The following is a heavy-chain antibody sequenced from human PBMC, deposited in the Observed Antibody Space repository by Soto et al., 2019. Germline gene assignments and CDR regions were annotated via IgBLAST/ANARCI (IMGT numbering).Heavy chain of an antibody. D-gene: IGHD2-8*01. V-gene: IGHV1-69*11. Sequence: QVHLVQSGTEVKKPGSSVKVSCKASGGTFSSSGFSWVRQAPGQGLEWMGMIVPSLDTTNYAQKFQARVTITADEVTSTAHMELRSLGSEDTAVYYCARWPQPRYAADPYAVDVWGQGTRVIVSS. J-gene: IGHJ6*02. CDR1: GGTFSSSG. CDR2: IVPSLDTT. CDR3: ARWPQPRYAADPYAVDV.